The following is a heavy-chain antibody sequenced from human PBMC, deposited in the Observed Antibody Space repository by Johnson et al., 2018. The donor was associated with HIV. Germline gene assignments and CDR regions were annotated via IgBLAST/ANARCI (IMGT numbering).Heavy chain of an antibody. J-gene: IGHJ3*02. V-gene: IGHV3-30*02. Sequence: QVQLVESGGGVVQPGGSLRLSCAASGFAFSNYGLHWVRQSPGRGLEWVAFIRYDESDKYYADSVKGRFTMSRDNSKNTVYLQMNSLRVEDTAVYYCARVMQADAFDIWGQGTMVTVSS. CDR2: IRYDESDK. CDR3: ARVMQADAFDI. D-gene: IGHD2-8*01. CDR1: GFAFSNYG.